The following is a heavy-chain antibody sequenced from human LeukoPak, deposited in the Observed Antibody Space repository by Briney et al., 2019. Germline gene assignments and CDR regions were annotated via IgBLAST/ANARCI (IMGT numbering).Heavy chain of an antibody. CDR1: GFTFSSSA. J-gene: IGHJ4*02. CDR3: AKSGYNRFDY. D-gene: IGHD5-24*01. Sequence: PGGPLRLSCAASGFTFSSSAMSWVPQATGKALEGVTSISGSGSGGSTYYADSVKGRFTISRDNSKNTLYLQMNSLRAEDTAVYYCAKSGYNRFDYWGQGTLVTVSS. V-gene: IGHV3-23*01. CDR2: ISGSGSGGST.